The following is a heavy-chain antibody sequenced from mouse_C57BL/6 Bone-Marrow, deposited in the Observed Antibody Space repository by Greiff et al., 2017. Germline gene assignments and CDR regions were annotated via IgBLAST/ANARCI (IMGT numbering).Heavy chain of an antibody. CDR1: GYTFTSYW. CDR2: IYPGSGST. J-gene: IGHJ1*03. D-gene: IGHD1-1*01. V-gene: IGHV1-55*01. CDR3: EGYCGSSPWYFDV. Sequence: VQLQQPGAELVKPGASVKMSCKASGYTFTSYWITWVKQRPGQGLEWIGDIYPGSGSTNYNEKFKSKATLTVDTSSSTAYMQLSSLTSEDSAVYDCEGYCGSSPWYFDVWGKGTTVTVSS.